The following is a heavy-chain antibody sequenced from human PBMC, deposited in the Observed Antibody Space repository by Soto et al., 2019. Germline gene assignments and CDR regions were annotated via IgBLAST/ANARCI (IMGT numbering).Heavy chain of an antibody. Sequence: EVQLVESGGGLVTPGGSLRLSCEASGFTFTNAWMNWVRQAPGQGLEWVGRIRSNSDGGTTDYAAPVKARFSISRDDSKNTLYRQMNSLKTEDTAVYYCSTTKAGTNTFGIWGQGTMVTVSS. CDR2: IRSNSDGGTT. J-gene: IGHJ3*02. CDR1: GFTFTNAW. CDR3: STTKAGTNTFGI. D-gene: IGHD1-7*01. V-gene: IGHV3-15*07.